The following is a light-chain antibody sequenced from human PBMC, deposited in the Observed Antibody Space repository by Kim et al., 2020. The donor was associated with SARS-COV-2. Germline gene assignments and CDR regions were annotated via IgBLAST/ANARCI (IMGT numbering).Light chain of an antibody. CDR2: WAS. V-gene: IGKV4-1*01. CDR1: QSILYSSNNRNY. J-gene: IGKJ2*01. Sequence: ATINCKSSQSILYSSNNRNYLAWYQHKPGQPPKLLIYWASARESGVPDRFSGSGSGTDFTLTISSLQAEDVAIYYCQQYYSTPYTFGQGTKLEI. CDR3: QQYYSTPYT.